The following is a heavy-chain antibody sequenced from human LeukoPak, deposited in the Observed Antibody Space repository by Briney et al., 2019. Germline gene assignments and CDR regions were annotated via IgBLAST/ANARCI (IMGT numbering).Heavy chain of an antibody. V-gene: IGHV4-4*07. CDR2: TYTTGSA. D-gene: IGHD1-1*01. Sequence: SDTLSLTCTVSGGSISSNYWSWIRQPAGEGLEYIGRTYTTGSANYNPSLKGRVSLSLDTSKNQFSLKLSSVTAADTAVYYCARRAGSGFQLDQGGEGTLVTVPS. CDR3: ARRAGSGFQLDQ. J-gene: IGHJ4*02. CDR1: GGSISSNY.